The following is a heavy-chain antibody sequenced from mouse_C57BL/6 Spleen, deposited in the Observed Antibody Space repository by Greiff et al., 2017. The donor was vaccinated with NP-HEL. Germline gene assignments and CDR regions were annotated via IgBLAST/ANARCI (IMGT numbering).Heavy chain of an antibody. CDR1: GFTFSSYT. J-gene: IGHJ2*01. CDR3: ARQRGFITTVVAPYYFDY. D-gene: IGHD1-1*01. V-gene: IGHV5-9*01. Sequence: DVMLVESGGGLVKPGGSLKLSCAASGFTFSSYTMSWVRQTPEKRLEWVATISGGGGNTYYPDSVKGRFTISRDNAKNTLYLQMSSLRSEDTALYYCARQRGFITTVVAPYYFDYWGQGTTLTVSS. CDR2: ISGGGGNT.